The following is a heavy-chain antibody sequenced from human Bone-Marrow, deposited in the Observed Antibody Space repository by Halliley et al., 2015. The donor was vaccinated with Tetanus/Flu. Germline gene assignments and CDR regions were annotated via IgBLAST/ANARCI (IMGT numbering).Heavy chain of an antibody. CDR3: ARSISGPSISANWIDP. J-gene: IGHJ5*02. Sequence: TLSLTCTVSGGSISNTNYYWGWIRQPPGQGLEWIGSVCSSGSIYYNPSLQGRVTVSGDASENQFSLKLTSVTAADTAVYYCARSISGPSISANWIDPWGQVTLVTVSS. CDR1: GGSISNTNYY. CDR2: VCSSGSI. D-gene: IGHD3-10*01. V-gene: IGHV4-39*01.